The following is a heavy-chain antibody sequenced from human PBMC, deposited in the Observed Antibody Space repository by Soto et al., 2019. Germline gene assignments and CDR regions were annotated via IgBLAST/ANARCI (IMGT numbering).Heavy chain of an antibody. CDR1: GFTFSSYS. CDR2: ISSRNNDM. Sequence: GGSLRLSCAASGFTFSSYSMNWVRQAPGKGLEWVSTISSRNNDMYYVDSVKGRFTISRDNARNSVYLQMNSLRADDPAVYYCARDVNGGFCGAWGQGTLVTVSS. V-gene: IGHV3-21*01. J-gene: IGHJ5*02. CDR3: ARDVNGGFCGA. D-gene: IGHD2-21*01.